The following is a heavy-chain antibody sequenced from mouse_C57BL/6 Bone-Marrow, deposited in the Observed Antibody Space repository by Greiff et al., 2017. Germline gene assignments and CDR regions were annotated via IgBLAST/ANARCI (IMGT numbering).Heavy chain of an antibody. CDR2: IYPSICET. V-gene: IGHV1-61*01. J-gene: IGHJ1*03. D-gene: IGHD2-4*01. Sequence: QVQLQQPGAELVRPGSSVKLSCKASGYTFTSYWLAWVKQRPGQGLELIGNIYPSICETHYNQKFKNKATLTVDKSSSTAYMQLSSLTSDDSAVYYGARVDYYWYFDVWGTGTTVTVSS. CDR1: GYTFTSYW. CDR3: ARVDYYWYFDV.